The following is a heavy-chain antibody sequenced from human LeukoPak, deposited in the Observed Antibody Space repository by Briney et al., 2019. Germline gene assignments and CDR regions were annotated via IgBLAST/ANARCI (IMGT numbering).Heavy chain of an antibody. D-gene: IGHD1-7*01. CDR3: ARRGRAGTTTARAFDI. J-gene: IGHJ3*02. CDR2: IYYSGST. Sequence: PSETLSLTCTVSGGSISSSSYYWGWIRQPPGKGLEWIGSIYYSGSTYYNPSLKSRVTISVDMSKNQFSLKLSSVTAADTAVYYCARRGRAGTTTARAFDIWGQGTMVTVSS. CDR1: GGSISSSSYY. V-gene: IGHV4-39*01.